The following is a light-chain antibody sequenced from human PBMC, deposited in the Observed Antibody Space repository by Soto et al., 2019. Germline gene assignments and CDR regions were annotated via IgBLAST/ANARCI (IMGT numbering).Light chain of an antibody. CDR1: QSVSSN. CDR2: DAS. J-gene: IGKJ5*01. V-gene: IGKV3-15*01. CDR3: QQYGSSPQT. Sequence: EIVMKQSQATLSVSPCERATLSFSASQSVSSNLAWYQQKPGQAPRLLIYDASTRATGLPARFSGSGSGTEFTLTVSSLQSEDFAVYYCQQYGSSPQTFGQGTRLEIK.